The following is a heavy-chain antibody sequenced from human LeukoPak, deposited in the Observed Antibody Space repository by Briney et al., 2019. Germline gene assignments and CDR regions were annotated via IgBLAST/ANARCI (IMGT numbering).Heavy chain of an antibody. Sequence: GASVKVSCKASGGTFSSYAISWVRQAPGQGLEWMGGIIPIFGTANYAQKFQGRVTITADESTSTAYMELSSLRSEDTAVYYCARGGYSRYYFDYWGQGTLVTVSS. CDR2: IIPIFGTA. CDR1: GGTFSSYA. CDR3: ARGGYSRYYFDY. J-gene: IGHJ4*02. V-gene: IGHV1-69*13. D-gene: IGHD1-1*01.